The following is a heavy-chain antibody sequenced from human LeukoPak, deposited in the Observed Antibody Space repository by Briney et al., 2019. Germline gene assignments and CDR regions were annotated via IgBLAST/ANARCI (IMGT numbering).Heavy chain of an antibody. D-gene: IGHD1-26*01. Sequence: ASVKVSCKASGDTFTRYYMHWVRQAPGQGLEWMGLINPTGGSTGYAQKFQGRVTMTRDMSTSTDYMELSSLRSEDTAIYYCARDNSVGDNAWWFDPWGQGTLVTVSS. V-gene: IGHV1-46*01. J-gene: IGHJ5*02. CDR3: ARDNSVGDNAWWFDP. CDR1: GDTFTRYY. CDR2: INPTGGST.